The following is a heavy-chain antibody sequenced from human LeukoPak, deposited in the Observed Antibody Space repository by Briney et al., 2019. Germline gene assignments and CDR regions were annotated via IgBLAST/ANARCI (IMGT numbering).Heavy chain of an antibody. V-gene: IGHV3-23*01. CDR2: ISGSGGST. CDR1: GFTFSSCA. D-gene: IGHD2-2*01. Sequence: GGSLRLSCAASGFTFSSCAMSWARQAPGKGLEWVSGISGSGGSTYYADSVKGRFTISRDNSKNTLYLQMNSLRAEDTAVYYCAKGPQSTYYYYMDVWGKGTTVTVSS. J-gene: IGHJ6*03. CDR3: AKGPQSTYYYYMDV.